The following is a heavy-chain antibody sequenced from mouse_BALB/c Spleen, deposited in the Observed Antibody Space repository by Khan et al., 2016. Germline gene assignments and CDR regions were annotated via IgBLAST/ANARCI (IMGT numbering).Heavy chain of an antibody. CDR3: ASEANWAYYYAMDY. Sequence: EMELVESGGGLVQPGGSLRLSCATSGFTFTDYYMSWVRQPPGKALEWLGFIRNKANGYTTEYRASVTGRFTISRDSSQSILYLQMNTLRADASSTYFCASEANWAYYYAMDYWCQGTSVTVSS. CDR1: GFTFTDYY. CDR2: IRNKANGYTT. V-gene: IGHV7-3*02. D-gene: IGHD4-1*01. J-gene: IGHJ4*01.